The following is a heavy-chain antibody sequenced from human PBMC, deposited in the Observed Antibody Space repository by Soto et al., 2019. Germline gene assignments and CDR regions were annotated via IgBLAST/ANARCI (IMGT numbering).Heavy chain of an antibody. CDR1: GFTFSSYA. J-gene: IGHJ6*02. CDR2: ISYDGSNK. V-gene: IGHV3-30-3*01. D-gene: IGHD5-12*01. Sequence: GGSLRLSCAASGFTFSSYAMHWVRQAPGKGLEWVAVISYDGSNKYYADSVKGRLPISRDNSKNTPYLQMNSLRAEDTAVYYCARTFIVAISPPHLYGMDVWGQGTTVTVSS. CDR3: ARTFIVAISPPHLYGMDV.